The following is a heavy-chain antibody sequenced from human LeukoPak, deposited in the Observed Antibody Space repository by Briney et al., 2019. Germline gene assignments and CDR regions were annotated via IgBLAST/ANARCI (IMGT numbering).Heavy chain of an antibody. Sequence: GGSLRLSCAASGFIFSDYGMHWVRQAPGKGLEWVTMVRNDGGDKYYADSVRGRFTISRDNSKNTLYLQMSSLRPEDTAVYYCAKHYYGSGSQKYYFDYWGQGTLVTVSS. D-gene: IGHD3-10*01. V-gene: IGHV3-30*02. CDR3: AKHYYGSGSQKYYFDY. J-gene: IGHJ4*02. CDR2: VRNDGGDK. CDR1: GFIFSDYG.